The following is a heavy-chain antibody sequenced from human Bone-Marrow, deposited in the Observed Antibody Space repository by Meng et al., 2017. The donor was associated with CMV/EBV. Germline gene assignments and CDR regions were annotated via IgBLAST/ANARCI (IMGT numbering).Heavy chain of an antibody. Sequence: SETLSLTCTVSGGSVSSGSYYWSWIRQPPGKGLEWIGYIYYSGSTNYNPSLKSRVTISVDTSKNQFSLKLSSVTAADTAVYYCARTHLTGYSLDKWGQGTLVTVSS. D-gene: IGHD3-9*01. J-gene: IGHJ4*02. CDR2: IYYSGST. CDR3: ARTHLTGYSLDK. V-gene: IGHV4-61*01. CDR1: GGSVSSGSYY.